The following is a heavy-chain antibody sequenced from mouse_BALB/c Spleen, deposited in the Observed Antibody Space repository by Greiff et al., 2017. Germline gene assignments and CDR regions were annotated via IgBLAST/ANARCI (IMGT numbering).Heavy chain of an antibody. V-gene: IGHV1-4*01. CDR1: GYTFTSYT. Sequence: VQLQQSGAELARPGASVKMSCKASGYTFTSYTMHWVKQRPGQGLEWIGYINPSSGYTNYNQKFKDKATLTADKSSSTAYMQLSSLTSEDSAVYYCARGATAPYWYFDVWGAGTTVTVSS. J-gene: IGHJ1*01. CDR3: ARGATAPYWYFDV. D-gene: IGHD1-2*01. CDR2: INPSSGYT.